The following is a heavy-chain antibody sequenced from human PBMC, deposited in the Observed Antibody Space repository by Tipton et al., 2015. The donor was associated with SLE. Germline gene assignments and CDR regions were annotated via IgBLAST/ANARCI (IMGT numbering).Heavy chain of an antibody. D-gene: IGHD2-2*01. J-gene: IGHJ5*02. CDR1: GGSISRSSHY. CDR2: IYYSGRT. Sequence: TLSLTCTVSGGSISRSSHYWGWIRQPPGKGLEWIGSIYYSGRTYYNSSLKSRVTISVGTSKNQFSLKLSSVTDADTAVYYCARKGQYQGWFDPWGQGTLVTVSS. CDR3: ARKGQYQGWFDP. V-gene: IGHV4-39*07.